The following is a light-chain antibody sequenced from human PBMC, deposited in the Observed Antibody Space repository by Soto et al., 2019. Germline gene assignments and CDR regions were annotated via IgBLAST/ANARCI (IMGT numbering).Light chain of an antibody. V-gene: IGKV3-20*01. CDR1: QSVSSN. CDR2: GAS. Sequence: EIVMTQSPATLPVSPGERVTLSCRASQSVSSNLAWYQQKPGQAPRLLIDGASSRATGIPDRFSGSGSGTDFTLTISRLEPEDFAVYYCQQYGSSLLTFGGGTKVEIK. CDR3: QQYGSSLLT. J-gene: IGKJ4*01.